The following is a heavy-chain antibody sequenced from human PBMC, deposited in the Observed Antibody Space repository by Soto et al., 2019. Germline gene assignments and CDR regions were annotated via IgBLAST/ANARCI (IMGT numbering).Heavy chain of an antibody. CDR1: GYMFSTYD. V-gene: IGHV1-8*01. D-gene: IGHD1-20*01. CDR2: LNPNSGNT. Sequence: QVQLVQSGAEVKKPGASVKVSCKASGYMFSTYDINWVRQAPGQGLEGMGWLNPNSGNTGYAQKFQGRVTMTRNTPINTAYVELSSLGSDDTAVYYCARDHMYNWNDEGWFDPWCQGTLVTVSS. CDR3: ARDHMYNWNDEGWFDP. J-gene: IGHJ5*02.